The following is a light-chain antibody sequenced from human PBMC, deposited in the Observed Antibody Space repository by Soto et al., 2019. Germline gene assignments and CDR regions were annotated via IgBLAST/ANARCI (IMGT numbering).Light chain of an antibody. CDR1: SSDVGGYNY. V-gene: IGLV2-8*01. CDR3: SSYAGSNNHVV. Sequence: QSALTQPPSASGSPGQSVTISCTGTSSDVGGYNYVSWYQQHPGKAPKLMIYEVTKRPSGVPDRFSGSKSGNTASLTVSGLQAEDEADYYCSSYAGSNNHVVFGGGTKLTAL. J-gene: IGLJ2*01. CDR2: EVT.